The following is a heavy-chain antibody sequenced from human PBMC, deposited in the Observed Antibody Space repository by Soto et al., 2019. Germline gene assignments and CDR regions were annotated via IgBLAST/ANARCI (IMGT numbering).Heavy chain of an antibody. CDR1: GFTFSSYG. CDR3: ARGEDDILTGYWSYYGMDV. J-gene: IGHJ6*02. D-gene: IGHD3-9*01. Sequence: QVQLVESGGGVVQPGRSLRLSCAAYGFTFSSYGMHWVRQTPGKGLEWVAVIWYDGSNKYYADSVKGRFTISRDNSKNTLYLQMNSLRAEDTAVYYCARGEDDILTGYWSYYGMDVWGQGTTVTVSS. V-gene: IGHV3-33*01. CDR2: IWYDGSNK.